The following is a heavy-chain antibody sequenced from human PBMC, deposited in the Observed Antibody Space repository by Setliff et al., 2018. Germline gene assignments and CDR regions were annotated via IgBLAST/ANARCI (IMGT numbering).Heavy chain of an antibody. CDR3: ARDSTRYFDWLDDFDY. Sequence: GGSLRLSCAASGFTFSSYSMNWVRQAPGKGLEWVSFITSSSSYIYYADSVKGRFTISRDNAKNSLYLQMNSLRAEDTAVYYCARDSTRYFDWLDDFDYWGQGTLVTVSS. D-gene: IGHD3-9*01. CDR1: GFTFSSYS. V-gene: IGHV3-21*01. CDR2: ITSSSSYI. J-gene: IGHJ4*02.